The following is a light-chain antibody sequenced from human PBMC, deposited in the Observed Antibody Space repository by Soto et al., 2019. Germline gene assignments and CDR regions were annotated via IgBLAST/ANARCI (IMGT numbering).Light chain of an antibody. CDR3: QQRSNWPLT. CDR1: QSVSSN. V-gene: IGKV3-11*01. CDR2: DAS. J-gene: IGKJ4*01. Sequence: EIVMTQSPATLSVSPGERATLSCRASQSVSSNLAWYQQKPGQAPRLLIYDASQRATGIAARFSGSGSGTDFTLTISSLDPEDFAVYYCQQRSNWPLTFGGGTKVDI.